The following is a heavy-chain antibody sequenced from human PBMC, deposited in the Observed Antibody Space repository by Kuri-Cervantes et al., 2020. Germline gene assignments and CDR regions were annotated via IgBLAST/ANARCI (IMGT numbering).Heavy chain of an antibody. CDR3: ARSRGFRANYYYGMDV. J-gene: IGHJ6*02. V-gene: IGHV3-23*01. CDR1: GFTFSSYA. Sequence: LSLTCAASGFTFSSYAMSWVRQAPGKGLEWVSAISGSGGSTYYADSVKGRFTISRDNSKNTLYLQMNSLRAEDTAVYYCARSRGFRANYYYGMDVWGQGTTVTVSS. CDR2: ISGSGGST. D-gene: IGHD3-10*01.